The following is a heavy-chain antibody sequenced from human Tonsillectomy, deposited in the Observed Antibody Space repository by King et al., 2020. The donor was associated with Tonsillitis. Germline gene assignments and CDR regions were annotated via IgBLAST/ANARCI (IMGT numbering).Heavy chain of an antibody. CDR1: GFTFSRFA. D-gene: IGHD3-3*01. Sequence: VQLVESGGGAVQPGRSLRLSCAASGFTFSRFAMHWVRQAPGKGLEWVALISYDGSNKFYGDSVKGRFTISRDNSKNTLYLQMNSLRAEDTAVYSCARDALYDCWSGGGAAFDYWGQGTLVTVSS. J-gene: IGHJ4*02. CDR2: ISYDGSNK. CDR3: ARDALYDCWSGGGAAFDY. V-gene: IGHV3-30*04.